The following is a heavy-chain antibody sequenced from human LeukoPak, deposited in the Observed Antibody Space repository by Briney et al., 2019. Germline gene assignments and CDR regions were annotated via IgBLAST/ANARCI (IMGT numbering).Heavy chain of an antibody. CDR1: GGSISSYY. J-gene: IGHJ4*02. CDR2: IYYSGST. V-gene: IGHV4-59*01. Sequence: SETLSLTCTVSGGSISSYYWSWIRQPPGKGLEWIGYIYYSGSTNYNPSLKSRVTISVDTSRNQFSLKLSSVTAADTAVYYCASGTGRGIAAAGHLGGYWGQGTLVTVSS. D-gene: IGHD6-13*01. CDR3: ASGTGRGIAAAGHLGGY.